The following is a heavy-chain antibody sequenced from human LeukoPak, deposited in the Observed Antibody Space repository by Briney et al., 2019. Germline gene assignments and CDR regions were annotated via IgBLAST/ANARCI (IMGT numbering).Heavy chain of an antibody. CDR1: GYTFTSYG. CDR2: ISAYNGNT. D-gene: IGHD3-22*01. J-gene: IGHJ4*02. V-gene: IGHV1-18*01. Sequence: ASVKVSCKASGYTFTSYGISWVRQAPGQGLEWMGWISAYNGNTNYAQKLQGRVTMTTDASTSTAYMELRSLRSDDTAVYYCARPTYYYDSSGYYSTQGFDYWGQGTLVTVSS. CDR3: ARPTYYYDSSGYYSTQGFDY.